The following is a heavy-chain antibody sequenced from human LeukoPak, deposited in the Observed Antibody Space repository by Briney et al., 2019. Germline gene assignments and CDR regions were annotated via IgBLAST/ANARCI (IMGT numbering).Heavy chain of an antibody. CDR3: ALPEVAAIVSGLGDY. V-gene: IGHV1-2*02. J-gene: IGHJ4*02. D-gene: IGHD2-15*01. Sequence: GASVKVSCKASGYTFTGYYMHWVRQAPGQGLEWMGWINPNSGGTNYAQKFQGRVTMTRDTSISTAYMELSRLRSDDTAVYYCALPEVAAIVSGLGDYWGQGTLVTVSS. CDR2: INPNSGGT. CDR1: GYTFTGYY.